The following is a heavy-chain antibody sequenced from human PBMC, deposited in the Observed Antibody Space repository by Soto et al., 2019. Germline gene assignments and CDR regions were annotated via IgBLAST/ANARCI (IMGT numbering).Heavy chain of an antibody. Sequence: QITLKESGPTLVKPTQTLTLTCTFSGFSLSTSGVGVGWVRQPPGQALEWLALIYWDDDKIYSPSLKSRLTIAKDTSKNQVVLTMTNMDPVDTATYYCAHRQDIVVVPAAWRRIRDTYFDYWGQGTLVTVSS. CDR1: GFSLSTSGVG. J-gene: IGHJ4*02. CDR3: AHRQDIVVVPAAWRRIRDTYFDY. D-gene: IGHD2-2*01. V-gene: IGHV2-5*02. CDR2: IYWDDDK.